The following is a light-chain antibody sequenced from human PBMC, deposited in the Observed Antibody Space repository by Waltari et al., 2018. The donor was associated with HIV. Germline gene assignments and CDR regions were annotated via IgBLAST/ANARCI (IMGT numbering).Light chain of an antibody. V-gene: IGLV1-44*01. J-gene: IGLJ3*02. CDR1: ISNIGSNS. CDR2: SNN. CDR3: ATWDETLSGPV. Sequence: QSVLTQPTSASGTPGQKITISCSGNISNIGSNSVNWYQQFSGAAPKLLIFSNNQHPSGVPARFSGSKSGSAASLAISGLHSDDEDIYHCATWDETLSGPVFGGGTKLTVL.